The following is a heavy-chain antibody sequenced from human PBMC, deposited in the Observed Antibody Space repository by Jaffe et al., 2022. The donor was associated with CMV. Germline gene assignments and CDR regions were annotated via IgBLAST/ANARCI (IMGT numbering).Heavy chain of an antibody. V-gene: IGHV1-18*04. D-gene: IGHD6-19*01. Sequence: QVQLVQSGAEVKKPGASVKVSCKASGYTFTSYGISWVRQAPGQGLEWMGWISAYNGNTNYAQKLQGRVTMTTDTSTSTAYMELRSLRSDDTAVYYCARLVEVGTVAGNSRSYDYWGQGTLVTVSS. J-gene: IGHJ4*02. CDR3: ARLVEVGTVAGNSRSYDY. CDR2: ISAYNGNT. CDR1: GYTFTSYG.